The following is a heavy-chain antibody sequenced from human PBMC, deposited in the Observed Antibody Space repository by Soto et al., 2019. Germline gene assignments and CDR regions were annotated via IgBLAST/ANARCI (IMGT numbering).Heavy chain of an antibody. D-gene: IGHD3-22*01. V-gene: IGHV4-30-4*01. CDR1: GGSISSGDYY. Sequence: ASETLSLTCTVSGGSISSGDYYWSWIRQPPGKGLEWIGYIYYSGSTYYNPSLKSRVTISVDTSKNQFSLKLSSVTAADTAVYYCARGPGGRYYDSSGPSDYYCGMDVWGQGTTVTVS. J-gene: IGHJ6*02. CDR3: ARGPGGRYYDSSGPSDYYCGMDV. CDR2: IYYSGST.